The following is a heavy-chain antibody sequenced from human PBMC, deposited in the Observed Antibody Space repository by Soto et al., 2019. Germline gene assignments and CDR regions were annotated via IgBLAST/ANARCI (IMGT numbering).Heavy chain of an antibody. D-gene: IGHD1-26*01. V-gene: IGHV4-59*11. J-gene: IGHJ6*02. CDR1: GGSISSHY. CDR3: ARDGREASGMDV. CDR2: IYYRGST. Sequence: PSETLSLTCTASGGSISSHYWSWVRQAPGKGLEWIGHIYYRGSTSYNPSLRSRSTISVDTSNNQFSLKLNSVTTADTAVYYCARDGREASGMDVWGQGTKVTVS.